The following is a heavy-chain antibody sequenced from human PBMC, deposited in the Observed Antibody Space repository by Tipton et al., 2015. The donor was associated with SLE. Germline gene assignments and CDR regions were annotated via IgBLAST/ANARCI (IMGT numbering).Heavy chain of an antibody. CDR3: ARSSGAPDIGYLYYFDY. Sequence: SLRLSCAASGFTFSTYTMSWVRQAPGKGLEWVSSISSSSNYIYYADSVKGRFTISRDNAKNSLYLQMNSLRAEDTAVYYCARSSGAPDIGYLYYFDYWGQGTLVTVSS. V-gene: IGHV3-21*06. CDR1: GFTFSTYT. D-gene: IGHD3-22*01. CDR2: ISSSSNYI. J-gene: IGHJ4*02.